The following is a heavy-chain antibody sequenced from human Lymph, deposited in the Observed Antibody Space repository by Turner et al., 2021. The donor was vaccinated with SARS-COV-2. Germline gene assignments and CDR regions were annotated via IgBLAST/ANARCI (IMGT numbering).Heavy chain of an antibody. CDR2: ISYDGSNK. D-gene: IGHD3-10*01. V-gene: IGHV3-30*04. Sequence: QVQLVESGGGVVQPGRSLRLSCTASGFTFSSYAMHWDRQAPGKGLEWVSLISYDGSNKYYADSVKGRFTISRDNSKNTLYLQMNSLRTEDTAVYYCAREMGSGSDYWGQGTLVTVSS. CDR1: GFTFSSYA. CDR3: AREMGSGSDY. J-gene: IGHJ4*02.